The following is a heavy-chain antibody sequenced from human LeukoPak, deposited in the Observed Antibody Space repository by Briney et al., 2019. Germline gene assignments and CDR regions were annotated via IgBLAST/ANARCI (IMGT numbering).Heavy chain of an antibody. CDR1: GGSISSYY. D-gene: IGHD1-1*01. V-gene: IGHV4-4*07. CDR3: ARDFGTSDFDY. J-gene: IGHJ4*02. Sequence: SETLSLTCTASGGSISSYYWSWIRQPAGKGLEWIGRIYTRGSTNFNPSLKSRVTMSVDTSKNQFSLKLSSVTAADTAVYYCARDFGTSDFDYWGQGTLVTVSS. CDR2: IYTRGST.